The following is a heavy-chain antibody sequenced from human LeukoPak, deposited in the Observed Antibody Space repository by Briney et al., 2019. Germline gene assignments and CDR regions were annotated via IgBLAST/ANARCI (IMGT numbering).Heavy chain of an antibody. D-gene: IGHD3-22*01. J-gene: IGHJ4*02. Sequence: SETLSLTCAVSGGSISSGGYSWSWIRQPPGKGLEWIGYIYHSGSTYYNPSLKSRVTISVDRSKNQFSLKLSSVTAADTAVYYCARDPTYYYDSSGPLWGQGTLVTVSS. V-gene: IGHV4-30-2*01. CDR3: ARDPTYYYDSSGPL. CDR2: IYHSGST. CDR1: GGSISSGGYS.